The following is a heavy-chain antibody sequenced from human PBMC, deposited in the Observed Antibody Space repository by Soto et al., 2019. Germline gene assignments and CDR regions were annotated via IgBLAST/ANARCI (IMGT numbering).Heavy chain of an antibody. D-gene: IGHD6-19*01. Sequence: SETLSLTCAVSGGSISSGGYSWSWIRQPPGKGLEWIGYMYHSGSTYYSPSLKSRLTITKDTSKNQVVLTMTNMDPVDTATYYCAHRQWLEYYFDYWGQGTLVTVSS. CDR3: AHRQWLEYYFDY. V-gene: IGHV4-30-2*02. CDR1: GGSISSGGYS. J-gene: IGHJ4*02. CDR2: MYHSGST.